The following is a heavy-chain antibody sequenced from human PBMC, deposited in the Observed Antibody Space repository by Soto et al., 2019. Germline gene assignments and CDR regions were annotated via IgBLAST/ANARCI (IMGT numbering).Heavy chain of an antibody. CDR2: IYSGGST. Sequence: EVQLVESGGGLVQPGGSLRLSCAASGFTVSSNYMSWVRQAPGKGLEWVSVIYSGGSTYYADSVKGRFTISRDNSKNTLYLQMNSLRAEDTAVYYCARDYDFWSGRAIAYWGQGTLVTVSS. J-gene: IGHJ4*02. CDR1: GFTVSSNY. D-gene: IGHD3-3*01. V-gene: IGHV3-66*01. CDR3: ARDYDFWSGRAIAY.